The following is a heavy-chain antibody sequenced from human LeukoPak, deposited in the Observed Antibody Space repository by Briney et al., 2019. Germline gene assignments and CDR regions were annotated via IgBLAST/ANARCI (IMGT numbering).Heavy chain of an antibody. D-gene: IGHD6-19*01. V-gene: IGHV3-7*01. J-gene: IGHJ4*02. Sequence: PGGSVRLSCAASGFSFSSYWMSWVRQAPGKGLEWVANIQSDGSVQQYVDSVKGRLTISRDNAKNSLYLQMNSLRAEDTAVYYCARIPRGSGWSFLDFWGQGTLVTVTS. CDR3: ARIPRGSGWSFLDF. CDR1: GFSFSSYW. CDR2: IQSDGSVQ.